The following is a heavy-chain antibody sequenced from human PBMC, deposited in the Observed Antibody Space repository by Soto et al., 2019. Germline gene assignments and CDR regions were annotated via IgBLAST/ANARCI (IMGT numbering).Heavy chain of an antibody. J-gene: IGHJ4*02. CDR2: IEGDGSEK. CDR3: VRSLYTGSPHFFF. V-gene: IGHV3-7*05. Sequence: GGSLRLSCVASGFSFNSYWMTWVRQAPGKGLEWVANIEGDGSEKNYVDSVKGRFTVSRDNAKRSFYLQMNSLRVEDTAVYYCVRSLYTGSPHFFFWGQGTLVTVSS. CDR1: GFSFNSYW. D-gene: IGHD1-26*01.